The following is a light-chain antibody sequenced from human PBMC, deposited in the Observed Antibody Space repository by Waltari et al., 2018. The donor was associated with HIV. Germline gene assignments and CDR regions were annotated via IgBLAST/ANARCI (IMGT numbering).Light chain of an antibody. CDR2: SNN. J-gene: IGLJ1*01. Sequence: QSVLTQPPSSSGPPGQRVTISCSGSSSNIGSNPINWYQQLPGTAPKRLIYSNNQWPSGVPDRFSGSKSGTSASLAISGLQSEDEADYYCAAWDDSLHGYVFGSGTKVTVL. CDR1: SSNIGSNP. V-gene: IGLV1-44*01. CDR3: AAWDDSLHGYV.